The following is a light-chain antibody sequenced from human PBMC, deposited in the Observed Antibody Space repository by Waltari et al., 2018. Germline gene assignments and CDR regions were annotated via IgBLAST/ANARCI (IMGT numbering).Light chain of an antibody. V-gene: IGLV4-69*01. CDR1: SGHINNV. Sequence: QLVLTQSPSASASLGASVKLTCTLSSGHINNVIAWLQKRPEKGPRYLMKVNSDGSHNKGDDIPDRFSGSGSGAERYISISSLQAEDEADYICQTGGHGTWVFGGGTKLTVL. J-gene: IGLJ3*02. CDR3: QTGGHGTWV. CDR2: VNSDGSH.